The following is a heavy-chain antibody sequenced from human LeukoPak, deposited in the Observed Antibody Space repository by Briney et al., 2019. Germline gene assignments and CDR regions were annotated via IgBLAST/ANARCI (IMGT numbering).Heavy chain of an antibody. D-gene: IGHD4-23*01. J-gene: IGHJ4*02. CDR3: ARVSRGNSVGGDY. CDR2: INHSGST. V-gene: IGHV4-34*01. CDR1: GGSFSGYY. Sequence: PSETLSLTCAVYGGSFSGYYWSWIRQPPGKGLEWIGEINHSGSTNYNPSLKSRVTISVDTSKNQFSLKLSSVTAADTAMYYCARVSRGNSVGGDYWGQGTLVTVSS.